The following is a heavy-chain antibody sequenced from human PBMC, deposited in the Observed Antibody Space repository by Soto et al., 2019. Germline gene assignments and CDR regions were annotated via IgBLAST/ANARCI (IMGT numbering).Heavy chain of an antibody. Sequence: EVQLLESGGGLVQPGGSLRLSCVSSGFFFSSYTMTWVRQAPGKGLEWVSSVSATSENTYYADSVRGRFTISRDNSKNTLFLQMNSLTAEDTAMYYCAKARDQQWVRLPFDYWGQGILVIVSS. CDR3: AKARDQQWVRLPFDY. CDR1: GFFFSSYT. D-gene: IGHD6-19*01. CDR2: VSATSENT. J-gene: IGHJ4*02. V-gene: IGHV3-23*01.